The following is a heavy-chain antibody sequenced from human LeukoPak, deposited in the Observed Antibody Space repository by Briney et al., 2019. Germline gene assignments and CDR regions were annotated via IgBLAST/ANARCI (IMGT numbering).Heavy chain of an antibody. D-gene: IGHD1-26*01. J-gene: IGHJ4*03. Sequence: GGSLRLSCAASGFTFSSYAMHWVRQAPGKGLEWVAVISYDGSNKYYADSVKGRFTISRDNSKNTLYLQVNSLRAEDAAIYYCARFPIYSGSYFDSWGQGTLVTVSS. CDR1: GFTFSSYA. CDR2: ISYDGSNK. CDR3: ARFPIYSGSYFDS. V-gene: IGHV3-30-3*01.